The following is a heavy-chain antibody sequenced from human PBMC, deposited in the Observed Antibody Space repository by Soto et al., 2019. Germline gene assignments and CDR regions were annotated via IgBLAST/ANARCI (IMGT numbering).Heavy chain of an antibody. V-gene: IGHV1-18*01. CDR3: ARGGSFWSGLHEHIWFDP. J-gene: IGHJ5*02. CDR2: ISAYNGNT. D-gene: IGHD3-3*01. CDR1: GYTFTSYG. Sequence: ASVKVSCKASGYTFTSYGISWVRQAPGQGLEWMGWISAYNGNTNYAQKLQGRVTMTTDTSTSTAYMELRSLRSDDTAVYYCARGGSFWSGLHEHIWFDPWGQGTLFSVSS.